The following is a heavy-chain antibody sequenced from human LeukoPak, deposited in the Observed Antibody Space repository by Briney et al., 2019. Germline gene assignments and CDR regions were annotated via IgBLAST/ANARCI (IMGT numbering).Heavy chain of an antibody. J-gene: IGHJ3*02. CDR1: GFSSSTYE. Sequence: GGSLRLSCAASGFSSSTYEVHWVRQPPGKGLEWVSAIGVAGDTFYRGSVKGRFTISREDAKHSLYLQMNSLRAGDAAVYYCAREVMGEALGAFDIWGHGTLVTVSS. CDR3: AREVMGEALGAFDI. CDR2: IGVAGDT. V-gene: IGHV3-13*01. D-gene: IGHD1-26*01.